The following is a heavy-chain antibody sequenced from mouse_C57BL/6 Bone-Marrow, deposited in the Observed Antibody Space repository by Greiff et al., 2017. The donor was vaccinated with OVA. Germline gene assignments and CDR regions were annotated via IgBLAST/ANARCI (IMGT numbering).Heavy chain of an antibody. V-gene: IGHV1-52*01. J-gene: IGHJ3*01. Sequence: QVQLKESGAELVRPGSSVKLSCKASGYTFTSYWMHWVKQRPIQGLAWIGTIDPSASDTHYNQKFKDKATLTVDKSSSTAYMQLSSLTSEDSAGYYWARAVIYYGNYAWFAYWGQGTLVTVSA. D-gene: IGHD2-1*01. CDR3: ARAVIYYGNYAWFAY. CDR2: IDPSASDT. CDR1: GYTFTSYW.